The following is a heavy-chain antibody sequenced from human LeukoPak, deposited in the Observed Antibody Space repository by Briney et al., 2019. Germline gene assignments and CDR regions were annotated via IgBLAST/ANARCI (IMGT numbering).Heavy chain of an antibody. CDR2: ISAYNGNT. J-gene: IGHJ5*02. V-gene: IGHV1-18*01. CDR1: GYTFTSYG. D-gene: IGHD2-15*01. CDR3: ASQTGYCSSGSCKYEPGLS. Sequence: ASVKVSCKASGYTFTSYGISWVRQAPGQGLEWMGWISAYNGNTNYAQKLQGRVTMTTDTSTSTAYMELRSLRSDDTAVYYCASQTGYCSSGSCKYEPGLSWGQGTLVTVSS.